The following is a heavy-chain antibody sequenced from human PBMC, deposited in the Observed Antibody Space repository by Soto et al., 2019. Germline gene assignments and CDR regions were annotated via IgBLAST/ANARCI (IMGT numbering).Heavy chain of an antibody. V-gene: IGHV4-59*01. CDR1: GGSISSYY. Sequence: SETLSLTCTVSGGSISSYYWSWIRQPPGKGLEWIGYIYYSGSTNYNPSLKSRVTISVDTSKNQFSLKLSSVTAADTAVYYCARTGYSYHYYGMDVWGQGTMVTVSS. CDR2: IYYSGST. D-gene: IGHD5-18*01. J-gene: IGHJ6*02. CDR3: ARTGYSYHYYGMDV.